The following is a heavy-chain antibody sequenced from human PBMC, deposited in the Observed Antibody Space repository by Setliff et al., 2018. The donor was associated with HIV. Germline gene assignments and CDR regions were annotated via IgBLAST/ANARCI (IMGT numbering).Heavy chain of an antibody. D-gene: IGHD6-19*01. Sequence: SVKVSCKTSGYSFSDYYIHWVRQAPGQGLEWMGRSIPILGIGNDEQAQKFQGRVTITADRSSGTAHMELSSLRSEDTAVYYCARDSAVPSLYHYYYMDVWGEGTTVTVSS. J-gene: IGHJ6*03. V-gene: IGHV1-69*04. CDR2: SIPILGIG. CDR1: GYSFSDYY. CDR3: ARDSAVPSLYHYYYMDV.